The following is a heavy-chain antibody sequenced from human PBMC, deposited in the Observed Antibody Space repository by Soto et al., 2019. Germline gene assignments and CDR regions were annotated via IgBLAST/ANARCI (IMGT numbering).Heavy chain of an antibody. CDR2: INHSGST. CDR3: AREGPWGAAGLVDY. Sequence: SETLSLTCAVYGGSFSGYYWSWIRQPPGKGLEWIGEINHSGSTNYNPSLKSRVTISVDTSKNQFSLKLSSVTAADTAVYYCAREGPWGAAGLVDYWGQGTLVTVSS. D-gene: IGHD3-10*01. V-gene: IGHV4-34*01. CDR1: GGSFSGYY. J-gene: IGHJ4*02.